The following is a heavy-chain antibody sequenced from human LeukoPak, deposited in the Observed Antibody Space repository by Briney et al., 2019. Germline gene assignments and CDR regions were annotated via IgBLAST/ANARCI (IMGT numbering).Heavy chain of an antibody. Sequence: GGSLRLSCAASGFTFSSYSMNWVRQAPGKGLEWASSISSSSSYIYYADSVKGRFTISRDNAKNSLYLQMNSLRTEDTAVYYCARANTAVAGRGLDYWGQGTLVTVSS. CDR3: ARANTAVAGRGLDY. J-gene: IGHJ4*02. D-gene: IGHD6-19*01. CDR1: GFTFSSYS. V-gene: IGHV3-21*01. CDR2: ISSSSSYI.